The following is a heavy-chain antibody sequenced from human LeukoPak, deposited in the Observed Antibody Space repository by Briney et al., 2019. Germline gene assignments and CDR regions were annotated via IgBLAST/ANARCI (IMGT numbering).Heavy chain of an antibody. CDR2: IYYSGST. Sequence: SETLSLTCTVSGASISSYYWSWIRQPPGKGLEWIGYIYYSGSTNYNPSLKSRVTIPVDTSKNQFSLKLSSVTAADTAVYYCARQNYYYYMDVWGKGTTVTVSS. CDR1: GASISSYY. V-gene: IGHV4-59*08. CDR3: ARQNYYYYMDV. J-gene: IGHJ6*03.